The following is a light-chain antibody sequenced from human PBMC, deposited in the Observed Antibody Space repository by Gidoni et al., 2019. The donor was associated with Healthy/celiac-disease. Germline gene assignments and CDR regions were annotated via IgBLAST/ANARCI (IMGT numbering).Light chain of an antibody. CDR1: SSDVGGYNY. V-gene: IGLV2-14*01. CDR3: SSYTSSRDVL. J-gene: IGLJ2*01. Sequence: QSALTQPAPVAGSPGRSFTISCTGTSSDVGGYNYVSWYQQHPGKPPKLMIYAVSNRPSGVSNRFSGSKSGNTASLTISVLQADDEADYYCSSYTSSRDVLFGGWTKLTVL. CDR2: AVS.